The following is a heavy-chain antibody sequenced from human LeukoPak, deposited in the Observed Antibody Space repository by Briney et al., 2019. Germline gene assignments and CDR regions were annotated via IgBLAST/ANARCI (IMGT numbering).Heavy chain of an antibody. CDR3: ARVSGSYGDPRAAFDI. J-gene: IGHJ3*02. CDR1: GFTFSDYY. Sequence: GGCLRLSCAASGFTFSDYYMSWIRQAPGKGLEWVSYISSSGSTIYYADSVKGRFTISRDNAKNSLYLQMNSLRAEDTAVYYCARVSGSYGDPRAAFDIWGQGTMVTVSS. V-gene: IGHV3-11*04. D-gene: IGHD4-17*01. CDR2: ISSSGSTI.